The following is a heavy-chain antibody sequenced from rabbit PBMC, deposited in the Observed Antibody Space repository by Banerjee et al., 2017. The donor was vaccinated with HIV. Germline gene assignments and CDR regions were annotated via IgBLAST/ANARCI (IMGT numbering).Heavy chain of an antibody. Sequence: QQQLEESGGGLVQPEGSLTLTCTASGFSFSSSYYMCWVRQAPGKGLEWIACIYTGSSGSTWYVSWVNGRFTISRSTSLNTVDLKMTSLTAADTATYFCARKATATGYNLAPFFNLWGPGTLVTVS. D-gene: IGHD7-1*01. V-gene: IGHV1S43*01. CDR2: IYTGSSGST. J-gene: IGHJ4*01. CDR3: ARKATATGYNLAPFFNL. CDR1: GFSFSSSYY.